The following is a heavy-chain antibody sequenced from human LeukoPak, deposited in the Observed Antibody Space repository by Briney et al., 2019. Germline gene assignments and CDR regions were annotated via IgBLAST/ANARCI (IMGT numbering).Heavy chain of an antibody. CDR1: GGSFSGYY. D-gene: IGHD6-13*01. CDR3: ARGSDTAAGPY. Sequence: SETLSLTCAVYGGSFSGYYWSWIRQPPGKGLEWIGEINHSGSTNYNPSLKSRVSISVDSSKNQFSLKVSSVTAADTAVYYCARGSDTAAGPYWGQGTLVTVSS. J-gene: IGHJ4*02. V-gene: IGHV4-34*01. CDR2: INHSGST.